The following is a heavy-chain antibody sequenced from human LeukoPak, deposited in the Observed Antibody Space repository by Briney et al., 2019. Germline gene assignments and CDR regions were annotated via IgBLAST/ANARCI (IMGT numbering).Heavy chain of an antibody. D-gene: IGHD3-22*01. J-gene: IGHJ3*02. CDR1: GGSISSSSYY. Sequence: SETLSLTCTVSGGSISSSSYYWDWIRQPPGKGLDWIGSIYYSGSTNYNPSLKSRVTISVDTSKNQFSLKLSSVTAADTAVYYYARVGDSSGYYLPTDAFDIWGQGTMVTVSS. V-gene: IGHV4-39*07. CDR2: IYYSGST. CDR3: ARVGDSSGYYLPTDAFDI.